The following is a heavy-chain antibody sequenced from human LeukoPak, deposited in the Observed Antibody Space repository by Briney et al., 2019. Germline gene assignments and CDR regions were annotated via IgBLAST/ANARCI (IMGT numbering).Heavy chain of an antibody. CDR3: ARDGGEDYYDSSGYYLLDY. J-gene: IGHJ4*02. Sequence: GASVKVSCKASGYTFTSYYMHWVRQAPGQELEWMAIINPSGGSTSYAQKFQGRVTMTRDTSTSTVYMELSSLRSEDTAVYYCARDGGEDYYDSSGYYLLDYWGQGTLVTVSS. D-gene: IGHD3-22*01. V-gene: IGHV1-46*01. CDR1: GYTFTSYY. CDR2: INPSGGST.